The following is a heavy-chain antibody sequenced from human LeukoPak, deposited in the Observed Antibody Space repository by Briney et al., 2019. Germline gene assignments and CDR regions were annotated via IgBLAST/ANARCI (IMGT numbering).Heavy chain of an antibody. D-gene: IGHD3-22*01. CDR3: ARDRIDLYYDSSGYPGAFDI. J-gene: IGHJ3*02. CDR2: INTNTGNP. Sequence: ASVKVSCKASGYTFTSYAMNWVRQAPGQGLEWMGWINTNTGNPTYAQGFTGRFVFSLDTSVSTAYLQISSLKAEDTAVYYCARDRIDLYYDSSGYPGAFDIWGQGTMVTVSS. CDR1: GYTFTSYA. V-gene: IGHV7-4-1*02.